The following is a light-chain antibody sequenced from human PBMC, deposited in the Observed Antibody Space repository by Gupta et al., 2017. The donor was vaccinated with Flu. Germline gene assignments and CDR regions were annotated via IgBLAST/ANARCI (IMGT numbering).Light chain of an antibody. V-gene: IGLV2-8*01. CDR2: EGS. J-gene: IGLJ1*01. Sequence: QSVTSSCTGSSSDVGAYNYVSWYQQHPDKAPKLIIYEGSARPSGVPDRFYGSKTGNTASLTVAGRQGEDEADYYGGACAGGTYVFGTGTKVTVL. CDR3: GACAGGTYV. CDR1: SSDVGAYNY.